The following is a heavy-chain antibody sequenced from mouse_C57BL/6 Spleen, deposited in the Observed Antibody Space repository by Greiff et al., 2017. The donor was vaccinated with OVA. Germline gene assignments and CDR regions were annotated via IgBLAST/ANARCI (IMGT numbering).Heavy chain of an antibody. J-gene: IGHJ1*03. D-gene: IGHD1-1*02. V-gene: IGHV1-52*01. CDR1: GYTFTSYW. Sequence: QVQLQQPGAELVRPGSSVKLSCKASGYTFTSYWMHWVKQRPIQGLEWIGNIDPSDSETHYNQKFKDKATLTVDKSSSTAYMQLSSLTSEDSAVYYCAGGGSYGGYFDVWGTGTTVTVSS. CDR3: AGGGSYGGYFDV. CDR2: IDPSDSET.